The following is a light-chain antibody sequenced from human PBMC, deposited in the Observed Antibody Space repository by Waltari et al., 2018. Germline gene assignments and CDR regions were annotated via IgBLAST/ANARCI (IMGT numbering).Light chain of an antibody. CDR1: TSNPEAGYY. J-gene: IGLJ3*02. V-gene: IGLV1-40*01. Sequence: QSVLTQPPSVSGAPGQRGTISCTGHTSNPEAGYYVHWYQQLPGTAPKLLIYVNTNRPSGVPDRISASKSGTSASLAITGLQAEDEADYYCQSYDSSLTAWVFGGGTKLTVL. CDR2: VNT. CDR3: QSYDSSLTAWV.